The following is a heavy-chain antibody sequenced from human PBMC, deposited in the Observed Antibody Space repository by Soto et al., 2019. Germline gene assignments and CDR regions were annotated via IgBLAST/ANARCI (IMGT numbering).Heavy chain of an antibody. J-gene: IGHJ4*02. CDR1: GDSITGGGYY. CDR3: ARGRVSVDY. D-gene: IGHD3-10*01. V-gene: IGHV4-31*03. CDR2: IYYSGST. Sequence: SETLSLTCTVSGDSITGGGYYWNWVRQLPGKGLEWIGYIYYSGSTYYNPSLKSRVTISVDTSKNQFSLKLSSVTAADTAVYYCARGRVSVDYWGQGTVVTVSS.